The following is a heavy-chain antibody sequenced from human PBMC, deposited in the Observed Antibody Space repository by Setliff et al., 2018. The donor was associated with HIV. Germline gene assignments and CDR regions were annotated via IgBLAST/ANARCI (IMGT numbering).Heavy chain of an antibody. Sequence: ASVKVSCKASGGTFSSYAISWVRQAPGQGLEWMGRIIPIFGTANHAQKFQGRVTITADKSTSTAYMELSSRRSEDTAVYYCARNPQPTGTPDYYYYYYMDVWGKGTTVTVSS. CDR1: GGTFSSYA. V-gene: IGHV1-69*06. CDR3: ARNPQPTGTPDYYYYYYMDV. D-gene: IGHD1-1*01. J-gene: IGHJ6*03. CDR2: IIPIFGTA.